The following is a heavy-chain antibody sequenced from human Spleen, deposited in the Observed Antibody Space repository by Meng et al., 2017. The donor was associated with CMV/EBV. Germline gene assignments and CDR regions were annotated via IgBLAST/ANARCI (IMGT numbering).Heavy chain of an antibody. D-gene: IGHD2-2*01. CDR2: INPNNGDT. J-gene: IGHJ5*02. CDR1: GYTFTGYY. Sequence: ASVKVSCKASGYTFTGYYIHWVRQAPGQGLEWVGWINPNNGDTNYAQKFQGRVTMTRDTSISTAYMELSRLRSDDTAVYYCARYCSSTSCPHNWFDPWGQGTLVTVSS. CDR3: ARYCSSTSCPHNWFDP. V-gene: IGHV1-2*02.